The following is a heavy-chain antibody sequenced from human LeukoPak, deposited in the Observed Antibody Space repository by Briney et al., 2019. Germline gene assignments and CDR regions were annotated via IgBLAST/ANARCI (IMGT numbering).Heavy chain of an antibody. V-gene: IGHV4-38-2*02. CDR1: GYSIASGYY. D-gene: IGHD1-26*01. CDR3: ARGVGARTPFFDY. J-gene: IGHJ4*02. CDR2: IYHSGST. Sequence: KPSETLSLTCSVSGYSIASGYYWGWIRQPPGKGLEWIGRIYHSGSTYYKPSLKSRVTISVDTSKNQFSLKLSSVTAADTAVYYCARGVGARTPFFDYWGQGTLVTVSS.